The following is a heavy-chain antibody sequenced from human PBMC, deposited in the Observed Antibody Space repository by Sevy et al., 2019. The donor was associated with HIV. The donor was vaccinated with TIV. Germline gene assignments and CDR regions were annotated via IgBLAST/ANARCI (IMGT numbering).Heavy chain of an antibody. CDR1: GFTFSSYG. CDR2: IRYDGSNK. V-gene: IGHV3-30*02. Sequence: GGSLRLSCTASGFTFSSYGMHWVRQAPGKGLEWVAFIRYDGSNKYYADSVKGRFTISRDNSKNTLYLQMNSLSAEDTAVYYCAKDLPCTSCYGYFQHWGQGTLVTVSS. CDR3: AKDLPCTSCYGYFQH. J-gene: IGHJ1*01. D-gene: IGHD2-2*01.